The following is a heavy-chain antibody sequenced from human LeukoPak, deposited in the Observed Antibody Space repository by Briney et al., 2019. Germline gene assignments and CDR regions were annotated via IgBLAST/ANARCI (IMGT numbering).Heavy chain of an antibody. CDR1: GGTFSSYA. V-gene: IGHV1-69*13. D-gene: IGHD2-15*01. J-gene: IGHJ5*02. Sequence: SVKVSCKTSGGTFSSYAISWVRQAPGQGLEWMGGIIPIFGTANYAQKFQGRVTITADESTSTAYMELSSLRSEDTAVYYCARSSAFQVVAAIPNWFDPWGQGTLATVSS. CDR2: IIPIFGTA. CDR3: ARSSAFQVVAAIPNWFDP.